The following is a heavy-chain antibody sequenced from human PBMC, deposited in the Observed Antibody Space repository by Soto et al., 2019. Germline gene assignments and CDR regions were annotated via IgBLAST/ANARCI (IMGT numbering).Heavy chain of an antibody. J-gene: IGHJ6*02. CDR2: ISPKGTYR. Sequence: GGSLRLSCATSGFTFSDYYMSWIRQAPGKGLEFVSYISPKGTYRTYADSVKGRFTISRDNAKNSLYLQMNGLRAEDTAVYYCARSGYFDSGDYPYYYYGMDVWGQGTTVTVSS. CDR3: ARSGYFDSGDYPYYYYGMDV. V-gene: IGHV3-11*06. D-gene: IGHD3-22*01. CDR1: GFTFSDYY.